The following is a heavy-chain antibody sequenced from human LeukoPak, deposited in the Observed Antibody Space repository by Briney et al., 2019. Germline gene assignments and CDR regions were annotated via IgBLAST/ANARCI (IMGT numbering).Heavy chain of an antibody. Sequence: PKASVKVSCKASGGTFSSYAISWVRQATGQGLEWMGWMNPNSGNTGYAQKFQGRVTMTRNTSISTAYMELSSLRSEDTAVYYCARRNHDYGGNTPDYWGQGTLVTVSS. D-gene: IGHD4-23*01. CDR2: MNPNSGNT. J-gene: IGHJ4*02. CDR3: ARRNHDYGGNTPDY. CDR1: GGTFSSYA. V-gene: IGHV1-8*02.